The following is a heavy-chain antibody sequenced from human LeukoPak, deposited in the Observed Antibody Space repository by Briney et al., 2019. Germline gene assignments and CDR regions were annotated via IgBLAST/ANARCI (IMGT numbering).Heavy chain of an antibody. CDR3: ARGYISPRMNWFDP. D-gene: IGHD3-16*02. CDR2: IKQDGSEK. V-gene: IGHV3-7*05. CDR1: GFTFDDYG. Sequence: AGGSLRLSCAASGFTFDDYGMSWVRQAPGKGLEWVANIKQDGSEKYYVDSLKGRFTISRDNAKNSLYLQMNSLRAEDTAVYYCARGYISPRMNWFDPWGQGTLVTVSS. J-gene: IGHJ5*02.